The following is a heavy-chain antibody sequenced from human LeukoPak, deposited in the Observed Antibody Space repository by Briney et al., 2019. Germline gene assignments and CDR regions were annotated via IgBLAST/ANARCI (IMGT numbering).Heavy chain of an antibody. V-gene: IGHV1-2*02. CDR2: INPNSGGT. CDR1: GYTFTGYY. J-gene: IGHJ4*02. D-gene: IGHD6-6*01. CDR3: ARDRVIAARPFPTFDY. Sequence: ASVKVSCKASGYTFTGYYMHWVRQAPGQGLEWMGWINPNSGGTNYAQKFQGRVTMTRDTSINTAYMELSRLRSDDTAVYYCARDRVIAARPFPTFDYWGQGTLVTVSS.